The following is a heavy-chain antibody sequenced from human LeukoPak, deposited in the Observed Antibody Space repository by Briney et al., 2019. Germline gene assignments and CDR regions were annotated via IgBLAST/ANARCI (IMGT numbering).Heavy chain of an antibody. D-gene: IGHD3-22*01. Sequence: GGSLRLSCAASGFTFSSYEMNWVRQAPGKGLEWVSYISSSGSTIYYADSVKGRFTISRDNAKNSLYLQMNSLRAEDTAVYYCARAYYYDSSGYYWEAYYFDYWGQGTLVTVSS. V-gene: IGHV3-48*03. CDR3: ARAYYYDSSGYYWEAYYFDY. J-gene: IGHJ4*02. CDR1: GFTFSSYE. CDR2: ISSSGSTI.